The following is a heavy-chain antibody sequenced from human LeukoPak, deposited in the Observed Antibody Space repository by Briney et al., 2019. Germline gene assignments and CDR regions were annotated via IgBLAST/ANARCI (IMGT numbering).Heavy chain of an antibody. CDR1: GFTFPNAW. Sequence: PGGPLRLPCGASGFTFPNAWMTGVRQAPGKGLEWVGRIKSKADGGTPDYAAPVKGRFTNSRGDLKNTLFLQMNSLKTEDTAVYYCSTDAITTWGQGTLVTVSS. J-gene: IGHJ5*02. D-gene: IGHD5-12*01. CDR3: STDAITT. CDR2: IKSKADGGTP. V-gene: IGHV3-15*01.